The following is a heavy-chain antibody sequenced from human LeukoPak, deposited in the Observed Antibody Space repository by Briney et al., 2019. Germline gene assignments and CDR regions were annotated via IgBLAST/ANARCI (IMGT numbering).Heavy chain of an antibody. CDR2: IYTSGST. D-gene: IGHD3-10*01. Sequence: SETLSLTCTVSGGSISNYKWSWIRQPAGKGLEWIGRIYTSGSTNYNPSLKSRVTMSVDTSKNQFSLNLSSVTAADTAVYYCARGRYYYGSGSHFDYWGQGILVIVSS. CDR3: ARGRYYYGSGSHFDY. J-gene: IGHJ4*02. CDR1: GGSISNYK. V-gene: IGHV4-4*07.